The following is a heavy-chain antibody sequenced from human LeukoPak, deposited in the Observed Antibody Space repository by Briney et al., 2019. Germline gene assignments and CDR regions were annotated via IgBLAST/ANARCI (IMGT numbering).Heavy chain of an antibody. CDR1: GGSLSSGTYY. V-gene: IGHV4-61*02. CDR3: AAGAKNWGGYYFDY. D-gene: IGHD7-27*01. J-gene: IGHJ4*02. CDR2: VYINGNT. Sequence: SQTLSLTCTVSGGSLSSGTYYWSWIRQPAGKGLEWIGRVYINGNTDYNPSLKSRVTMSVDTSKNQVSLKLSSVTAADTAVYYCAAGAKNWGGYYFDYWGQGTLVTVSS.